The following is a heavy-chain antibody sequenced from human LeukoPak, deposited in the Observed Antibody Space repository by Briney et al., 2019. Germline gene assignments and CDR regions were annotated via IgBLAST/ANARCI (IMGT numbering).Heavy chain of an antibody. Sequence: ETLSLTCAVYGGSFSGYYWSWIRQPPGKGLEWVANIKQDGSEKNYVDSVKGRFTISRDNAKNSLSLLMNNLRAEDTAFYYCARDVRRARGLVVDVIPYFFDNWSQGTLVTVSS. V-gene: IGHV3-7*01. CDR1: GGSFSGYY. J-gene: IGHJ4*02. D-gene: IGHD2-21*01. CDR3: ARDVRRARGLVVDVIPYFFDN. CDR2: IKQDGSEK.